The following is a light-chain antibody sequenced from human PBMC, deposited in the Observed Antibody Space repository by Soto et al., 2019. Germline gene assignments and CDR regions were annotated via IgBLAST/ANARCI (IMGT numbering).Light chain of an antibody. V-gene: IGKV3-11*01. CDR2: DAS. CDR3: KQRSHWPPIT. CDR1: QSVKTF. Sequence: EIVLTQSPATLSLSPGERATLSCRASQSVKTFLLWYQHRPGQAPRVLIYDASHRATGIPARFRGSGSGTDFTLNISSLEPEDAGIYYCKQRSHWPPITFGQGTLLEIK. J-gene: IGKJ5*01.